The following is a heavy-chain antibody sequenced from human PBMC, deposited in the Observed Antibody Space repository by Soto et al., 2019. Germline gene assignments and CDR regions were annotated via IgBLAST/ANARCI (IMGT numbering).Heavy chain of an antibody. CDR1: GGTFSSYT. CDR3: AREAYCGGDCYSDAFDI. Sequence: ASVKVSCKASGGTFSSYTISWVRQAPGQGLEWMGRIIPILGIANYAQKFQGRVTITADKSTSTAYMELSSLRSEDTAVYYCAREAYCGGDCYSDAFDIWGQGTMVTVSS. V-gene: IGHV1-69*04. D-gene: IGHD2-21*02. J-gene: IGHJ3*02. CDR2: IIPILGIA.